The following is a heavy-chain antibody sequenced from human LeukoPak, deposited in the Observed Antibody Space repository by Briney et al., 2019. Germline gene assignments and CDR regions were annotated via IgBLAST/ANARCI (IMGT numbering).Heavy chain of an antibody. Sequence: ASVKASCKASGYTFTSYYMHWVRQAPGQGLEWMGIINPSGGSTSYAQKFQGRVTMTRDTSTSTVYMELSSLRSEDTAVYYCARVRPRGYSSGWYYFDYWGQGTLVTVSS. CDR2: INPSGGST. D-gene: IGHD6-19*01. V-gene: IGHV1-46*01. CDR1: GYTFTSYY. J-gene: IGHJ4*02. CDR3: ARVRPRGYSSGWYYFDY.